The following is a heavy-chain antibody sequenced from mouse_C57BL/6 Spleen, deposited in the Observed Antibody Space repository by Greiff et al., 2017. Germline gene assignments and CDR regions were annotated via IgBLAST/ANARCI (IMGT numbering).Heavy chain of an antibody. D-gene: IGHD2-4*01. V-gene: IGHV1-55*01. J-gene: IGHJ1*03. CDR3: ARDDYDDGYWYFDV. CDR1: GYTFTSYW. Sequence: VQLQQPGAELVKPGASVKMSCKASGYTFTSYWITWVKQRPGQGLEWIGDIYPGSGSTNYNEKFKSKATLTVDTSSSTASMQLSSLTSEDSAVYYCARDDYDDGYWYFDVWGTGTTVTVSS. CDR2: IYPGSGST.